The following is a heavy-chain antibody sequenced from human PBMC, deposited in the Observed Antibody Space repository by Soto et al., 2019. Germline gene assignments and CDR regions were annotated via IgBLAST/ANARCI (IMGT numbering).Heavy chain of an antibody. Sequence: GPSVTVSCKASGGAFSSYAISWVRQAPEQGLEWMGGIIPIFGTANYAQKFQGRVTITADESTSTAYTELSSLRSEDTAVYYCARAVFAGDSSVPLPDYWGQGTLVTVSS. V-gene: IGHV1-69*13. J-gene: IGHJ4*02. D-gene: IGHD3-22*01. CDR3: ARAVFAGDSSVPLPDY. CDR2: IIPIFGTA. CDR1: GGAFSSYA.